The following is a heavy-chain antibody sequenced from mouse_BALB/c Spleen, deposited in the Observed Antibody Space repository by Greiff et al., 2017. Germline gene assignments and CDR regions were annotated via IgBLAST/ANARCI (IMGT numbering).Heavy chain of an antibody. V-gene: IGHV5-17*03. CDR1: GFTFSSFG. CDR3: ARQDWDGTRLAY. D-gene: IGHD4-1*01. J-gene: IGHJ3*01. Sequence: EVMLVESGGGLVQPGGSRKLSCAASGFTFSSFGMHWVRQAPEKGLEWVAYISSGSSTIYYADTVKGRFTISRDNAKNTLYLQMSSLKSEDTAMYYCARQDWDGTRLAYWGQGTLVTVSA. CDR2: ISSGSSTI.